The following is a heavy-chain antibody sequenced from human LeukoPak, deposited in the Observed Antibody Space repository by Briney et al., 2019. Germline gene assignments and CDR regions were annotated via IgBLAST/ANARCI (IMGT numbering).Heavy chain of an antibody. J-gene: IGHJ6*02. V-gene: IGHV1-8*01. CDR1: GYTFTSYD. CDR2: MNPNSGNT. D-gene: IGHD6-13*01. CDR3: ARAKRGSWYDPIYYYGMDV. Sequence: ASVKVSCKASGYTFTSYDINWVRQATGQGLEWMGWMNPNSGNTGYAQKFQGRVTMTRNTSISTAYMELSSLRSEDTAVYYCARAKRGSWYDPIYYYGMDVWGQGTTVTVSS.